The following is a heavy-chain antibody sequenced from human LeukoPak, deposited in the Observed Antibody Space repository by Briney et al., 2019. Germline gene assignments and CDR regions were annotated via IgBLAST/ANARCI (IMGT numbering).Heavy chain of an antibody. J-gene: IGHJ6*02. D-gene: IGHD2-21*01. CDR1: GFTFSSYE. CDR3: ARRLYYGLDV. CDR2: ISSSGSTI. V-gene: IGHV3-48*03. Sequence: PGGSLRLSCAASGFTFSSYEMNWVRQAPGKGLEWVSYISSSGSTIYYADSVKGRFTISRDNAENSLYLQMNSLRAEATAVYYCARRLYYGLDVWGQGTTVTVSS.